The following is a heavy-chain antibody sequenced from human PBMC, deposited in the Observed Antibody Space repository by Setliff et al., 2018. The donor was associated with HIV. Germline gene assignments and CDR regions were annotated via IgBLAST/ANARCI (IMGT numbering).Heavy chain of an antibody. Sequence: ASVKVSCKASGYTFTSYGISWVRQAPGQGLEWKGWISAYNGNTNYAQKLQGRVTTTTDTSTSTAYMELRSLRSDDTAVYYCARGPPIVVVPAALLTFDYWGQGTLVTVS. V-gene: IGHV1-18*01. CDR1: GYTFTSYG. CDR2: ISAYNGNT. D-gene: IGHD2-2*01. J-gene: IGHJ4*02. CDR3: ARGPPIVVVPAALLTFDY.